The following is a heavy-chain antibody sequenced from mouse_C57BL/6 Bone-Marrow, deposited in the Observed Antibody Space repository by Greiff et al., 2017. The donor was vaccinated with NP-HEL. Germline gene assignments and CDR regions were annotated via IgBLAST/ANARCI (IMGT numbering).Heavy chain of an antibody. Sequence: QVQLQQPGAELVKPGASVKLSCKASGYTFTSYWMHWVTQRPGHGLEWIGMIHPNSGSTNYNEKFKSKATLTVDKSSSTAYMQLSSLTSEDSAVYYCARDYYGSSYPPWFAYWGQGTLVTVSA. J-gene: IGHJ3*01. V-gene: IGHV1-64*01. D-gene: IGHD1-1*01. CDR1: GYTFTSYW. CDR3: ARDYYGSSYPPWFAY. CDR2: IHPNSGST.